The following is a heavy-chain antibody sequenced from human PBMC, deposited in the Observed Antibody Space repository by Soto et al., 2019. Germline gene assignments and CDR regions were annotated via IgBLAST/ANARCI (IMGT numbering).Heavy chain of an antibody. CDR1: GGPFSSYT. V-gene: IGHV1-69*08. J-gene: IGHJ4*02. CDR3: ATTTSGGADLVY. CDR2: ISATFGTT. D-gene: IGHD5-12*01. Sequence: QVQLVQSGAEVKKPGSSVKVSCTASGGPFSSYTFNWVRQAPGQGLECMGTISATFGTTNYAQKFKGRITITADKSTRTVAMELSSLRSDDTAAYYCATTTSGGADLVYWGQGTLVTVSS.